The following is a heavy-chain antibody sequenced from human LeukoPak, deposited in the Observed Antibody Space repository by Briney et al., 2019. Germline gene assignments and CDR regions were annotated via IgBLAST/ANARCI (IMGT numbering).Heavy chain of an antibody. CDR2: TSYDGSNN. V-gene: IGHV3-30-3*01. Sequence: PGGSLRLSCAASGFTFSGFAMHWVRQAPGKGLEWVAVTSYDGSNNFYADSVKGRFTISRDNSKNTLYLQMNSLRGEDTAVYYCARVDSSSWLNYGMDVWGQGTTVTVSS. CDR3: ARVDSSSWLNYGMDV. CDR1: GFTFSGFA. D-gene: IGHD6-13*01. J-gene: IGHJ6*02.